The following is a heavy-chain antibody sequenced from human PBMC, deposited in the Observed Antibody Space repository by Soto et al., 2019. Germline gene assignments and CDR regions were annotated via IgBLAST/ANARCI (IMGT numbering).Heavy chain of an antibody. CDR1: GFTFSSYG. D-gene: IGHD3-10*01. CDR2: IWYDGSNK. V-gene: IGHV3-33*01. Sequence: VGSLRLSCAASGFTFSSYGMHWVRQAPGKGLEWVAVIWYDGSNKYYADSVKGRFTISRDNSKNTLYLQMNSLRAEDTAVYYCASLYGSGSYTGDDYYYMDVWGKGTTVTVSS. CDR3: ASLYGSGSYTGDDYYYMDV. J-gene: IGHJ6*03.